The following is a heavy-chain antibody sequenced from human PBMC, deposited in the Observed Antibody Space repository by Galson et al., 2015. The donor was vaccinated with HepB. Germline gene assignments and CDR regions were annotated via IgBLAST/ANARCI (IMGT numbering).Heavy chain of an antibody. CDR3: ARVTVYYNVLTASVGYGMAV. V-gene: IGHV1-18*01. CDR1: GYTFTNYG. D-gene: IGHD3-9*01. J-gene: IGHJ6*02. Sequence: SVKVSCKASGYTFTNYGLSWVRQAPGQGLQWMGWISAYNGNTNYAQKFKGRVTMTTDTSTSTASMELRSLRSDDTAMYYSARVTVYYNVLTASVGYGMAVGGQGTTVTLSS. CDR2: ISAYNGNT.